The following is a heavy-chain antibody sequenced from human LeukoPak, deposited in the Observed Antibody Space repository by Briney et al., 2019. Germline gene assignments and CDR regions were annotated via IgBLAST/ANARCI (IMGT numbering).Heavy chain of an antibody. V-gene: IGHV4-59*08. J-gene: IGHJ6*02. Sequence: SETLSLTCTVSGGSISSYYWSWIRQPPGKGLEWIGYIYYSGSTNYNPSLTSRVTISVDTSKNQFSLKLSSVTAADTAVYYCARWLYYDILTGKNYYYYGMDVWGQGTTVTVSS. CDR1: GGSISSYY. CDR2: IYYSGST. D-gene: IGHD3-9*01. CDR3: ARWLYYDILTGKNYYYYGMDV.